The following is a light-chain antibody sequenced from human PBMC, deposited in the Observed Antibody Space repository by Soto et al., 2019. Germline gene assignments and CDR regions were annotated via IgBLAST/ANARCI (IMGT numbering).Light chain of an antibody. Sequence: EIVLTQSPATLSLSRGERATLCCRASQSVSSYLAWYQQKPGQAPRLLMYDASNRATAIPARFSGSGSGTDFTLTISSLEPEDFAGYYCQQRSNWPPRLTFGQVTRLEIK. CDR1: QSVSSY. CDR3: QQRSNWPPRLT. J-gene: IGKJ5*01. V-gene: IGKV3-11*01. CDR2: DAS.